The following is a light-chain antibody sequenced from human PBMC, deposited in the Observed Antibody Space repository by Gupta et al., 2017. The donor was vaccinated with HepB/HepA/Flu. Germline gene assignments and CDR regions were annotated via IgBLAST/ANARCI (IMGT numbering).Light chain of an antibody. CDR1: YSNIAINY. CDR2: KNN. V-gene: IGLV1-47*01. Sequence: QSVLTQPPSASGTPGQRVPISCSGSYSNIAINYVYWYQHLPGTAPKLLIYKNNERPSGVPDRFSASKSVTSASLVISGLRSEDEGDYYCATWDDSLSGRVFGGGTKLTVL. J-gene: IGLJ3*02. CDR3: ATWDDSLSGRV.